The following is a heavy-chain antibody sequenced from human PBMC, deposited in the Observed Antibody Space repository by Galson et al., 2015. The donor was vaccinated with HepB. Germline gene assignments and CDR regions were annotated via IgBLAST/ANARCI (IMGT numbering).Heavy chain of an antibody. CDR3: ARGIMITFGRPQDGMDV. D-gene: IGHD3-16*01. V-gene: IGHV1-46*01. CDR2: INPSGGST. Sequence: SVKVSCKASGYTFTSYYMHWVRQAPGQGLEWMGIINPSGGSTSYAQKFQDRVTMTRDTSTSTVYMELSSLRSEDTAVYYCARGIMITFGRPQDGMDVWGQGTTVTVSS. J-gene: IGHJ6*02. CDR1: GYTFTSYY.